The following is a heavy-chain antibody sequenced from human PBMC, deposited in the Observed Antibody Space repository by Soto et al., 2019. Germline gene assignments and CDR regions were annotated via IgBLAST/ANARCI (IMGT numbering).Heavy chain of an antibody. CDR1: GGSISSYY. D-gene: IGHD2-2*01. V-gene: IGHV4-59*01. Sequence: SETLSLTCTVSGGSISSYYWSWIRQPPGKGLEWIGYIYYSGSTNYNPSLKSRVTISVDTSKNQFSLKLSSVTAADTAVYYCARTYCSSTSCYYDAFDIWGQGTMVTVSS. CDR3: ARTYCSSTSCYYDAFDI. J-gene: IGHJ3*02. CDR2: IYYSGST.